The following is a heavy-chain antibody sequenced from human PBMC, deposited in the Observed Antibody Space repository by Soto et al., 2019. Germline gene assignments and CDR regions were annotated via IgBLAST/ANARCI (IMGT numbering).Heavy chain of an antibody. D-gene: IGHD4-17*01. V-gene: IGHV3-23*01. Sequence: GGSLTLSCPASGFPFRSYAMPLVRQAPGKGLEWVSAISGSGGSTYYADSVKGRFTISRDNSKNTLYLQMNSLRAEDTAVYYCAPMAATVTTRGYWGQGNLVSVSS. J-gene: IGHJ4*02. CDR3: APMAATVTTRGY. CDR1: GFPFRSYA. CDR2: ISGSGGST.